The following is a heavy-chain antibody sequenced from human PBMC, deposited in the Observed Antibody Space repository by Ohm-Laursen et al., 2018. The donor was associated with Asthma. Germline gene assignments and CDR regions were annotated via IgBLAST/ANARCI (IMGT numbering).Heavy chain of an antibody. V-gene: IGHV3-21*01. Sequence: GSLRLSCAASGYTFSRYSIHWVRQVPGKELEWVASISTASTFIYYADSVRGRFTTSRDNAKNSVYLQMNSLRAEDTALYYCVRIGPEWELPGREYSLHHWGQGTQVTVSS. CDR3: VRIGPEWELPGREYSLHH. CDR1: GYTFSRYS. D-gene: IGHD1-26*01. J-gene: IGHJ1*01. CDR2: ISTASTFI.